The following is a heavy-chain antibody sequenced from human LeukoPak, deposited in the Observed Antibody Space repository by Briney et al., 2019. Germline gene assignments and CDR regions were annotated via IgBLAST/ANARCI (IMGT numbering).Heavy chain of an antibody. D-gene: IGHD3-22*01. V-gene: IGHV3-21*01. CDR1: GFTFSSNN. CDR2: INNTSSYI. Sequence: GGSLRLSCAASGFTFSSNNMSWVRQAPGKGLECVSSINNTSSYIYYADSVKGRFTISRDNAKNSLYLQMNSLRAADTAVYYCARAGYYDSSGYSYWGQGTLVTVSS. J-gene: IGHJ4*02. CDR3: ARAGYYDSSGYSY.